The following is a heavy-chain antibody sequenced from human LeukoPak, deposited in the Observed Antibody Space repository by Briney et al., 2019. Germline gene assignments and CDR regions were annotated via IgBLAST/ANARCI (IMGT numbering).Heavy chain of an antibody. CDR2: IIPIFGTA. CDR1: GGTFSSYA. CDR3: AREKLGYGSGSYPSRDAFDI. D-gene: IGHD3-10*01. V-gene: IGHV1-69*05. Sequence: GASVKVFCKASGGTFSSYAISWVRQAPGQGLEWMGGIIPIFGTANYAQKFQGRVTITTDESTSTAYMELSSLRSEDTAVYYCAREKLGYGSGSYPSRDAFDIWGQGTMVTVSS. J-gene: IGHJ3*02.